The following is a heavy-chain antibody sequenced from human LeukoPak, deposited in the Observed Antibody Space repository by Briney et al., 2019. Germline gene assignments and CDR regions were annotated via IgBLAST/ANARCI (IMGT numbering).Heavy chain of an antibody. CDR2: ISYDGSNK. D-gene: IGHD5-18*01. CDR1: GFTFSSYA. CDR3: AREVDTAMAYFDY. V-gene: IGHV3-30-3*01. Sequence: GGSLGLSCAASGFTFSSYAMHWVRQAPGKGLEWVAVISYDGSNKYYADSVKGRFTISRDNSKNTLYLQMNSLRAEDTAVYYCAREVDTAMAYFDYWGQGTLVTVSS. J-gene: IGHJ4*02.